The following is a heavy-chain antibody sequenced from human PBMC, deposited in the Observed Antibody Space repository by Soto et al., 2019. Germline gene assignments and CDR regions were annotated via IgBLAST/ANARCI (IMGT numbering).Heavy chain of an antibody. CDR3: ARSSSGFFEGFDP. J-gene: IGHJ5*02. V-gene: IGHV4-31*03. CDR1: GGSFKSGDFY. D-gene: IGHD3-10*01. CDR2: IYDSGAT. Sequence: PSETLSLTCTVSGGSFKSGDFYWNWTRHRPGKGLEWIGYIYDSGATHYHPSLQSRVSISMDTSKNHFSLQLDSVTAADTAVYYCARSSSGFFEGFDPWGQGTLVTVS.